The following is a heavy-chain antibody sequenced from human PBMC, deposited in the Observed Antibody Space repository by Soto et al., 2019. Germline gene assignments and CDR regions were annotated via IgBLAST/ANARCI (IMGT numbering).Heavy chain of an antibody. CDR1: GGTFSSYT. CDR2: IIPILGIA. Sequence: SVKVSCKASGGTFSSYTISWVRQAPGQGLEWMGRIIPILGIANYAQKFQGRVTITADKSTSTAYMELSSLRSEDTAVYSCARVIAAPPPPPLGTLFDYGGQGPLVTVSS. J-gene: IGHJ4*02. V-gene: IGHV1-69*02. D-gene: IGHD6-13*01. CDR3: ARVIAAPPPPPLGTLFDY.